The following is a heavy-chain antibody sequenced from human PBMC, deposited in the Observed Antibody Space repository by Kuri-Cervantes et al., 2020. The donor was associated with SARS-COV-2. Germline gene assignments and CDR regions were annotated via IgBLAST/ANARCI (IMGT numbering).Heavy chain of an antibody. V-gene: IGHV1-46*01. CDR2: INPSGGST. Sequence: ASVKVSCKASGYTFTSYYMHWVRQAPGQGLEWMGIINPSGGSTSYAQKFQGRVTMTRDASTSTVYMELSSLRAEDTAVYYCAKGLGASSDYYYYYYMDVWGKGTTVTVSS. D-gene: IGHD1-26*01. CDR1: GYTFTSYY. CDR3: AKGLGASSDYYYYYYMDV. J-gene: IGHJ6*03.